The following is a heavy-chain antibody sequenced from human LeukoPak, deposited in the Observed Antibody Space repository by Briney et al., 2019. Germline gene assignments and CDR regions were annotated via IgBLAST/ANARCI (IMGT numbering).Heavy chain of an antibody. J-gene: IGHJ4*02. CDR3: ARSPGGYSGPFAY. CDR1: GFTFSDYY. CDR2: ISTSGTAI. V-gene: IGHV3-11*04. Sequence: PGGSLRLSCAASGFTFSDYYMTWISQAPGKGLDWVSYISTSGTAIYYADSVKGRFTISRDNSRNSLYLQMNSLRAEDTAVYYCARSPGGYSGPFAYWGQGTLVTVSS. D-gene: IGHD5-12*01.